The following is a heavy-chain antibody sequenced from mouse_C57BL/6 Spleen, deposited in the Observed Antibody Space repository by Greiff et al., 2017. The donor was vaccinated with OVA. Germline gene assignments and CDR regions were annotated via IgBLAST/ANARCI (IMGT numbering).Heavy chain of an antibody. J-gene: IGHJ2*01. CDR2: IDPSDSYT. V-gene: IGHV1-50*01. D-gene: IGHD2-14*01. CDR3: ASRRYYFDY. CDR1: GYTFTSYW. Sequence: QVQLQQPGAELVKPGASVKLSCKASGYTFTSYWMQWVKLRPGQGLEWIGEIDPSDSYTNYNQKFKGKATLTVDTSSSTAYMQLSSLTSEDSAVYYCASRRYYFDYWGQGTTLTVSS.